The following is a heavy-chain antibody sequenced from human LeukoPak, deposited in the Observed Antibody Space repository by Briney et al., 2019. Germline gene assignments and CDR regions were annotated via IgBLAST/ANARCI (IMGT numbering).Heavy chain of an antibody. CDR2: IYYSGST. Sequence: PSETLSLTCSVSGGSIMSHYWSWIRQPPGKRLEWIGYIYYSGSTSYNPSLKSRVTSSADTSKNQLSLKLSSVTAADTAVYYCARLGVYGGLYYFEYWGQGALVTVSS. J-gene: IGHJ4*02. CDR1: GGSIMSHY. D-gene: IGHD4-23*01. CDR3: ARLGVYGGLYYFEY. V-gene: IGHV4-59*08.